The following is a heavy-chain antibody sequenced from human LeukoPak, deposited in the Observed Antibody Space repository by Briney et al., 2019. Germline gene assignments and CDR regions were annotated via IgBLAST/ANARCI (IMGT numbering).Heavy chain of an antibody. D-gene: IGHD3-22*01. J-gene: IGHJ4*02. Sequence: GGSLRLSCAASGFTFSSYAMHWVRQAPGKGLEWVAVISYDGSNKYYADSVKGRFTISRDNSKNTLYLQMNSLRAEDTAVYYCARETDSSGYQYYFDYWGQGTLVTVSS. CDR3: ARETDSSGYQYYFDY. V-gene: IGHV3-30*04. CDR2: ISYDGSNK. CDR1: GFTFSSYA.